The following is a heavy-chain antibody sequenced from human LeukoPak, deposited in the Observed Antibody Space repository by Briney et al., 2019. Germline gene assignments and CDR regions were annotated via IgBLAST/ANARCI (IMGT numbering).Heavy chain of an antibody. CDR1: GGSISSYY. D-gene: IGHD2-2*01. CDR3: AREYCTSTSCPFDY. CDR2: IYYSGST. J-gene: IGHJ4*02. Sequence: SETLSLTCTVSGGSISSYYWSWIRQPPGKGLEWIGYIYYSGSTNYNPSLKSRVTISVDTSKNQFSLKLSSVTAADTAVYYCAREYCTSTSCPFDYWGQGTLVTVSS. V-gene: IGHV4-59*08.